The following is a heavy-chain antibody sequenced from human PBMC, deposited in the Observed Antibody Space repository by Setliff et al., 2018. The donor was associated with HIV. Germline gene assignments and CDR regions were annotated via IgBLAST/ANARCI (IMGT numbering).Heavy chain of an antibody. J-gene: IGHJ4*02. V-gene: IGHV1-3*01. CDR1: GYIFTQYA. D-gene: IGHD3-10*01. CDR2: INGGNGKT. Sequence: GASVKVSCKTSGYIFTQYAVHWVRQAPGQRLEWMGWINGGNGKTKYSQKFQGRVTFTRDTSTTTAYMEVSSLRSEDTAVYYCAREKKDFWLTGGYYGSGRPDYWGQGTLVTVSS. CDR3: AREKKDFWLTGGYYGSGRPDY.